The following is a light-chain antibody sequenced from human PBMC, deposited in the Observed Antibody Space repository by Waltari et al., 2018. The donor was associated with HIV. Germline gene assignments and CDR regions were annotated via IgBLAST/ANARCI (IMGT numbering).Light chain of an antibody. V-gene: IGLV1-47*01. CDR3: VAWDDTLSGPV. CDR1: SSNLGTNY. CDR2: RDD. J-gene: IGLJ2*01. Sequence: QSLLTQPPSASGTPGQRVTISCSGSSSNLGTNYVYWYPQLTGTAPKLPIYRDDQRPSGVPDRFSASKSGTSASLDISGLRSEDETDYYCVAWDDTLSGPVFGGGTKLTVL.